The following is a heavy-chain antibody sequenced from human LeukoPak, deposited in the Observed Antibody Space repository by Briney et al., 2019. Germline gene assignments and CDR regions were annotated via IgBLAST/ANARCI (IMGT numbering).Heavy chain of an antibody. Sequence: SETLSLTCTVSGGSISTYYWSWIRQPPGKALEWIGYIYYSGSTNYNPSLKSRVTIPVDTSKKQFSLKLSSVTAADTAVYYYAREYYYDSGGYCPPHAFDGWGQSAMVIVSS. CDR3: AREYYYDSGGYCPPHAFDG. CDR2: IYYSGST. CDR1: GGSISTYY. V-gene: IGHV4-59*01. D-gene: IGHD3-22*01. J-gene: IGHJ3*01.